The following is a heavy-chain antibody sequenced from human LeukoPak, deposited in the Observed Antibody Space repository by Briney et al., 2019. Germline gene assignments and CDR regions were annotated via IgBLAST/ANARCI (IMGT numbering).Heavy chain of an antibody. V-gene: IGHV4-34*01. J-gene: IGHJ3*02. D-gene: IGHD4-17*01. Sequence: NTSETLSLTCAVYGGSFSGYYWSWIRQPPGKGLEWIGEINHSGSTNYNPSLKSRVTISVDTSKNQFSLKLSSVTAADTAVYYCATQDGHYLDVNGAFDIWGQGTMVTVSS. CDR1: GGSFSGYY. CDR3: ATQDGHYLDVNGAFDI. CDR2: INHSGST.